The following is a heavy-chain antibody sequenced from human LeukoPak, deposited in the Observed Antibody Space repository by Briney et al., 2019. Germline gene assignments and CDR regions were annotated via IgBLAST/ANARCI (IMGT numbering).Heavy chain of an antibody. CDR2: IYHNGIT. CDR3: TRGVALSDHGIIDS. D-gene: IGHD1-1*01. Sequence: PSETLSLTCTVSGYSVSSGLFWGWIRRPPGKELEWVATIYHNGITHYNPSLKSRVTISVDTSKNQFSLKMNSVTAADTAVYYCTRGVALSDHGIIDSWGQGTLATVSS. CDR1: GYSVSSGLF. J-gene: IGHJ4*02. V-gene: IGHV4-38-2*02.